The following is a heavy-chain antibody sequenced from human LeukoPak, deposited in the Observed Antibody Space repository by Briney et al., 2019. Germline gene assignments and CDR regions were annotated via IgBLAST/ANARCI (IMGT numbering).Heavy chain of an antibody. CDR2: INPNSGGT. V-gene: IGHV1-2*02. CDR1: GYTFTVYY. CDR3: ARARIAVAGHFDY. Sequence: ASVKVSCKASGYTFTVYYLHWVRQAPGQGLEWMGWINPNSGGTNYAQKVQGRVTLTRDTSISTAYMELSSLRSDDTAVYYCARARIAVAGHFDYWGQGTLVTVSS. D-gene: IGHD6-19*01. J-gene: IGHJ4*02.